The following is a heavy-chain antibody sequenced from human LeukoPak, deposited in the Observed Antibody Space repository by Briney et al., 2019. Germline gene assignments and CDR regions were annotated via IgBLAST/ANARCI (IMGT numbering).Heavy chain of an antibody. V-gene: IGHV3-23*01. D-gene: IGHD5-24*01. CDR2: VSGSGGTT. J-gene: IGHJ4*02. CDR1: EFIFSSYA. Sequence: GGSLRLSCAASEFIFSSYAMSWVRQAPGKGLEWVSIVSGSGGTTYYADSVKGRFTISRDNSKNTLYLQMNSLRAEDTAVYYCAKKMATGSFDYWGQGTLVAVSS. CDR3: AKKMATGSFDY.